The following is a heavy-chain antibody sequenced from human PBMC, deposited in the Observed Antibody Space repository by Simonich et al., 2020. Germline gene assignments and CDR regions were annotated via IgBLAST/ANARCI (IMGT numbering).Heavy chain of an antibody. D-gene: IGHD6-19*01. V-gene: IGHV1-2*06. CDR3: ARELKGVPVGWGSQIDI. J-gene: IGHJ3*02. Sequence: QVQLVQSGAEVKKPGASVKVSCKASGYTFTGYYMHWVRQAPGQGLEGRGRTNPNGGGTNHAQKCQGRGTMTRDTSISTAYMELSRLRSDDTAVYYCARELKGVPVGWGSQIDIWGQGTMVTVSS. CDR2: TNPNGGGT. CDR1: GYTFTGYY.